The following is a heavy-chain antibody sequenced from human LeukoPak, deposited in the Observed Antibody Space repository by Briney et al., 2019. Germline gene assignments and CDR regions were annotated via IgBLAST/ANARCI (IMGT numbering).Heavy chain of an antibody. J-gene: IGHJ4*02. Sequence: SETLSLTCAVYGGSFSGYYWSWIRQPPGKGLEWIGEINHSGSTNYNPSLKSRVTISVDTSKNQFSLKLSSVTAADTAVYYCAREGIVGARYFDYWGQGTLVTVSP. CDR3: AREGIVGARYFDY. V-gene: IGHV4-34*01. D-gene: IGHD1-26*01. CDR1: GGSFSGYY. CDR2: INHSGST.